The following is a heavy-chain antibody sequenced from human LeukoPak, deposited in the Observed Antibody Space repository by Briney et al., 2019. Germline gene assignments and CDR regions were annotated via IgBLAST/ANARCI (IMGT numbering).Heavy chain of an antibody. CDR1: GFTFSSYA. CDR3: AKDYYDLWSGYYGHTDY. V-gene: IGHV3-30-3*01. J-gene: IGHJ4*02. Sequence: GGSLRLSCAASGFTFSSYAMHWVRQAPGKGLEWVAVISYDGSNKYYADSVKGRFTISRDNSKNTLYLLLNSLRPEDTAVYYCAKDYYDLWSGYYGHTDYWGQGTLVTVSS. D-gene: IGHD3-3*01. CDR2: ISYDGSNK.